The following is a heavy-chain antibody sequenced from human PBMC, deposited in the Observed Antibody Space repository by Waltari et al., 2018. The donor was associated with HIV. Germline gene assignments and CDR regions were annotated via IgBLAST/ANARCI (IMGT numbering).Heavy chain of an antibody. CDR2: ISSSSTYI. Sequence: EVRLVESGGGLVKPGGSLRLACADSGFTFCTYSMNWVRQALGKGLEWLSSISSSSTYIYYADSVKGRFTISRDNAKNSLYLQMNSLRAEDTAVYYCARGLLTGYTLFDHWGQGTLVTVSS. J-gene: IGHJ5*02. CDR3: ARGLLTGYTLFDH. CDR1: GFTFCTYS. D-gene: IGHD3-9*01. V-gene: IGHV3-21*01.